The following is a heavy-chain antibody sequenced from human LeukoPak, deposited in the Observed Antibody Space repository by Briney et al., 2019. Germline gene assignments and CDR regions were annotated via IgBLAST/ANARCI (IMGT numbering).Heavy chain of an antibody. D-gene: IGHD2-15*01. CDR3: ATAGGDGSRMGFDP. V-gene: IGHV3-74*01. CDR2: ISADGSVT. CDR1: GFTFSRYW. J-gene: IGHJ5*02. Sequence: GGSLRLSCADSGFTFSRYWMHWVRQTPGKGLVWVSCISADGSVTRYADSVKGRFTISKDNTKSTLYLQMHSLRAEDTAVYYCATAGGDGSRMGFDPWGQGTLVTVSS.